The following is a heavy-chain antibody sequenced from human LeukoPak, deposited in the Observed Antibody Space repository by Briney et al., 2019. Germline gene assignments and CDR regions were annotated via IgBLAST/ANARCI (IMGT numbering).Heavy chain of an antibody. CDR1: GFTFDDYA. J-gene: IGHJ4*02. D-gene: IGHD6-13*01. V-gene: IGHV3-9*01. Sequence: GRSLRLSCAASGFTFDDYAMHWVRQAPGKGLEWVSGISWNSGSIGYADSVKGRFTISRDNAKNSLYLQMNSLRAEDTALYYCAKSPTAAAAPYYFDYWGQGTLVTVSS. CDR3: AKSPTAAAAPYYFDY. CDR2: ISWNSGSI.